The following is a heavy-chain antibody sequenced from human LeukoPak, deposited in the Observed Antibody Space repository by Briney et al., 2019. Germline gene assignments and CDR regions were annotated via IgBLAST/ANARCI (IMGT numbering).Heavy chain of an antibody. Sequence: SETLSLTCAVYGGSFSGYYWSWIRQPPGKGLEWIGSIYYSGSTYYNPSLKSRVTISVDTSKNQFSLKLSSVTAADTAVYYCARDKVSSWSRYMDVWGKGTTVTVSS. J-gene: IGHJ6*03. V-gene: IGHV4-34*01. D-gene: IGHD6-13*01. CDR3: ARDKVSSWSRYMDV. CDR2: IYYSGST. CDR1: GGSFSGYY.